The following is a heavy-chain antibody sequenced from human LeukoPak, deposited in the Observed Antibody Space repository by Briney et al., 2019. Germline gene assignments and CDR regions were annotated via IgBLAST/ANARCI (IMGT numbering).Heavy chain of an antibody. CDR3: ARDSNNVGGRGA. V-gene: IGHV1-69*05. Sequence: ASVKVSCKASGGTFSSYAISWVRQAPGQGLEWMGGIIPIFGTANYAQKFQGRVTITTDESTSTAYMALSSLRSEDTAVYFCARDSNNVGGRGAWGQGTLVTVSS. J-gene: IGHJ5*02. D-gene: IGHD1-26*01. CDR2: IIPIFGTA. CDR1: GGTFSSYA.